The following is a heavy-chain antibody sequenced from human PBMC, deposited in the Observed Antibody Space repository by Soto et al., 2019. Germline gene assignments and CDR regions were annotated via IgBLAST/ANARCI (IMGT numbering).Heavy chain of an antibody. CDR3: ARSPKGPHDYSNYGYLGRVGYFDY. D-gene: IGHD4-4*01. CDR1: GYTFTSCY. Sequence: QVQLVQSGAEVKKPGASVKVSCKASGYTFTSCYMHWVRQAPGQGLEWMGIINPSGGSTSYAQKFQGRVTMTRDTSTSTVYMELSSLRSEDTAVYYCARSPKGPHDYSNYGYLGRVGYFDYWGQGTLVTVSS. V-gene: IGHV1-46*01. CDR2: INPSGGST. J-gene: IGHJ4*02.